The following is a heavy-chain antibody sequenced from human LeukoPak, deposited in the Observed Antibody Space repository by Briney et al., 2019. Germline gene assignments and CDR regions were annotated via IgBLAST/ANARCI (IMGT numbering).Heavy chain of an antibody. D-gene: IGHD3-22*01. Sequence: SETLSLTCAVYGGSFSGYYWSWIRQPPGKGLEWIGEINHSGSTNYNPYLKSRVTISVDTSKNQFSLKLSSVTAADTAVYYCARSGAYYYDSSGYYSTYYYYGMDVWGQGTTVTVSS. V-gene: IGHV4-34*01. CDR2: INHSGST. CDR3: ARSGAYYYDSSGYYSTYYYYGMDV. J-gene: IGHJ6*02. CDR1: GGSFSGYY.